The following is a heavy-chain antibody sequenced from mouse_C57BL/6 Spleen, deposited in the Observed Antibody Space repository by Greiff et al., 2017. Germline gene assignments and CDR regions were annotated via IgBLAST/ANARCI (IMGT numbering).Heavy chain of an antibody. CDR2: IYPGSGST. V-gene: IGHV1-55*01. CDR3: ARVDEYYGMDY. J-gene: IGHJ4*01. CDR1: GYTFTSYW. Sequence: QVHVKQPGAELVKPGASVKMSCKASGYTFTSYWITWVKQRPGQGLEWIGDIYPGSGSTNYNEQFKSKATLTVDTSSSTAYMQLRSLTSEDSAVYYWARVDEYYGMDYWGQGTTVTVAS.